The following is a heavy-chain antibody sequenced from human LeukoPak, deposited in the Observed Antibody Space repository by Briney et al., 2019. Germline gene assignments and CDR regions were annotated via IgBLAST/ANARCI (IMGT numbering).Heavy chain of an antibody. V-gene: IGHV1-69*13. CDR2: IIPIFGTA. CDR3: ARVGVRENWFGP. Sequence: EASVKVSCKASGGTLSSYAISWVRQAPGQGLEWMGGIIPIFGTANYAQKFQGRVTITADESTSTAYMKLSGLRSEDTAVYYCARVGVRENWFGPWGQGTLVTVSS. D-gene: IGHD3-10*01. J-gene: IGHJ5*02. CDR1: GGTLSSYA.